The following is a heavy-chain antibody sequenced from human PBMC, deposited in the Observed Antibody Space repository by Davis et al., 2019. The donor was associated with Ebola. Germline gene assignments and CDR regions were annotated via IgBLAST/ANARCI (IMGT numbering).Heavy chain of an antibody. CDR3: AAVAVDYYYYYGMDV. CDR1: GFTFSSDS. Sequence: GESLKISCAASGFTFSSDSMNWVLHPPGNGLEWVSYISSSSSTIYYADSVKGRFTISRDNAKNSLYLQMNSLRDEDTAVYYCAAVAVDYYYYYGMDVWVQGTTVTVSS. J-gene: IGHJ6*02. D-gene: IGHD6-19*01. V-gene: IGHV3-48*02. CDR2: ISSSSSTI.